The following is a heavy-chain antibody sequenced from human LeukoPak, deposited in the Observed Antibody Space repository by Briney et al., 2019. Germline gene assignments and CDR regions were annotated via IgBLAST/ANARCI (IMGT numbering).Heavy chain of an antibody. Sequence: PSETLSLTCTVSGDSINNHYWSWIRQSPGKGLEWIGYIYYSGSTNYNPSLNSRVTISVDTSKSQFSLKLNSVTAADTAVYYCARRSRGGDCYYFDYWGQGNLVTVSS. J-gene: IGHJ4*02. V-gene: IGHV4-59*11. CDR1: GDSINNHY. CDR2: IYYSGST. D-gene: IGHD2-21*02. CDR3: ARRSRGGDCYYFDY.